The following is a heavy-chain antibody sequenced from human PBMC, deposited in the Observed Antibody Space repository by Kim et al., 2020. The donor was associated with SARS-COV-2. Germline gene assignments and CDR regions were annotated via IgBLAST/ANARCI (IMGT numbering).Heavy chain of an antibody. D-gene: IGHD6-19*01. Sequence: SETLSLTCSFSGDSVTSGNYYWSWIRQPPGKRLEFIGYIYYTGSTNYNPSLRSRATISVDMSKKQFSLKLTSVTAADTAVYYCARGELVGKVAGIDYWGRGTLVTVSS. CDR1: GDSVTSGNYY. CDR3: ARGELVGKVAGIDY. CDR2: IYYTGST. J-gene: IGHJ4*02. V-gene: IGHV4-61*01.